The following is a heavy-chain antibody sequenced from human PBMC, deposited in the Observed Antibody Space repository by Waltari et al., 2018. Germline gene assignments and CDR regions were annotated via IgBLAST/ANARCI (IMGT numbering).Heavy chain of an antibody. CDR1: GFTFNRYA. Sequence: EVQLVESGGGLVQPGGSLRLSCAASGFTFNRYAMNWARQAPGEGPEWVSTISGNGVSRYYADSVEGRFTISRDNSRNTVYLQMSSLRAEDTAIYYCAKAHWDYGNYYYYYMDGWGNGTTVVVSS. CDR2: ISGNGVSR. D-gene: IGHD1-7*01. J-gene: IGHJ6*03. V-gene: IGHV3-23*04. CDR3: AKAHWDYGNYYYYYMDG.